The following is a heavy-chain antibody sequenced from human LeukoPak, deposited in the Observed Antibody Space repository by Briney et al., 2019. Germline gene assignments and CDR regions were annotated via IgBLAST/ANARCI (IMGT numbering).Heavy chain of an antibody. CDR1: GYTFTSYA. CDR3: ATDSSGRGY. D-gene: IGHD6-19*01. V-gene: IGHV1-69*05. J-gene: IGHJ4*02. CDR2: IIPIFGTA. Sequence: SVKVSCKASGYTFTSYAISWVRQAPGQGLEWMGRIIPIFGTANYAQKFQGRVTITTDESTSTAYMELSSLRSEDTAVYYCATDSSGRGYWGQGTLVTVSS.